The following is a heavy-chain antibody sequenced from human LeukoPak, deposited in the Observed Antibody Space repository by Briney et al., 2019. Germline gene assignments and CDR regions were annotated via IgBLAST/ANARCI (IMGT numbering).Heavy chain of an antibody. CDR1: GFTFDDYD. Sequence: GGSLRLSCAAPGFTFDDYDMSWVRQAPGKGLEWVSGINRNGGSTGYADSVKGRFTISRDNPKNSLYLQMNSLRADDTALYHCARGSWVYYMDVWGKGTTVTVSS. V-gene: IGHV3-20*01. J-gene: IGHJ6*03. D-gene: IGHD6-13*01. CDR2: INRNGGST. CDR3: ARGSWVYYMDV.